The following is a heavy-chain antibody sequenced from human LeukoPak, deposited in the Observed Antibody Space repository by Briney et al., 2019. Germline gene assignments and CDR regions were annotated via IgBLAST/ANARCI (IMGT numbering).Heavy chain of an antibody. D-gene: IGHD5-12*01. V-gene: IGHV3-21*01. CDR1: GFTFSSYT. J-gene: IGHJ4*02. CDR2: ITSTSSYI. CDR3: VRRGPNNSGLDY. Sequence: GGSLRLSCAASGFTFSSYTSKWVRQAPGKGLEWVASITSTSSYIYYSDSVQGRFAVSRDNAKNSLYLQMNSLRVEDTAVFYCVRRGPNNSGLDYWGQGTLVTVSS.